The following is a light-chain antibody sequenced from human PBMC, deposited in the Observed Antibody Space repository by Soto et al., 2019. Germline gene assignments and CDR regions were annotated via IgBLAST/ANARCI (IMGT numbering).Light chain of an antibody. CDR3: QHYNSYSEA. CDR1: QTSGSW. J-gene: IGKJ1*01. V-gene: IGKV1-5*03. CDR2: KAS. Sequence: DIQMTQSPSTLCSSLRDRVTIPCRASQTSGSWLAWYQQKPGKAPKLLIYKASTLKSGVPSRFSGSGSGTEFTLTISSLQPDDFATYYCQHYNSYSEAFGQGTKVDIK.